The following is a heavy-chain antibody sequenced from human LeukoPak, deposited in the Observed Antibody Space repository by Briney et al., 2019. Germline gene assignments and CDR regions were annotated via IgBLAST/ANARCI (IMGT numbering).Heavy chain of an antibody. V-gene: IGHV3-43*02. CDR2: ISGDGSST. CDR1: GFSFDDSA. Sequence: GGSLRLSCAASGFSFDDSAMHWVRQAPGKCLEWVSLISGDGSSTYYADSVKGRFTISRDNSKNSLYLQMNSLRTEDTALYYCAKGATGWSPFGHWGQGTLVTVSS. J-gene: IGHJ4*02. D-gene: IGHD1-1*01. CDR3: AKGATGWSPFGH.